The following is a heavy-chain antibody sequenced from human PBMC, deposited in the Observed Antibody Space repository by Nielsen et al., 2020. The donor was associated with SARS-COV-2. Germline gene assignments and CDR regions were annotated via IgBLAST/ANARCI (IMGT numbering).Heavy chain of an antibody. D-gene: IGHD3-9*01. Sequence: GGSLRLSCAASGFTFSSYWMSWVRQAPGKGLEWVANIKQDGSEKYYVDSVKGRFTISRDNAKNSLYLQMNSLRAEDTAVYYCARDTAILYYYYYYMDVWGKGTTVTVSS. CDR3: ARDTAILYYYYYYMDV. CDR1: GFTFSSYW. V-gene: IGHV3-7*01. CDR2: IKQDGSEK. J-gene: IGHJ6*03.